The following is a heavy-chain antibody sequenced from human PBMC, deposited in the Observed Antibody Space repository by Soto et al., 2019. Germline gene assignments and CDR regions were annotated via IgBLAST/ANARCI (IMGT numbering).Heavy chain of an antibody. V-gene: IGHV1-8*01. CDR1: GYSLTDNG. CDR2: ISPDSGNT. CDR3: ARVYGFYYYYMDV. Sequence: QAYLEQSGAEVKKPGASVKVSCKASGYSLTDNGITWVRQASGQGLEYVGWISPDSGNTDYAQKSQGRVTMTRDTSIKTVYMELSSLRSDDTAVYYCARVYGFYYYYMDVWGKGTTVTVSS. D-gene: IGHD2-8*01. J-gene: IGHJ6*03.